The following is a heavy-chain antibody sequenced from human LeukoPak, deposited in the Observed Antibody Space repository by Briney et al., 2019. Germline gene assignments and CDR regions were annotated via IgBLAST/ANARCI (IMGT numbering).Heavy chain of an antibody. CDR2: ISGRSSHV. Sequence: KAGESLKISCSASGFSFSDYDMNWVRQAPGKGLEWVSAISGRSSHVYYGESVKGRFTISRDNAKNSLYLQLDSLGVEDTAVYYCGRAFPPLRTSSAGDLWVQVTLVTVSS. V-gene: IGHV3-21*01. D-gene: IGHD3-16*01. CDR1: GFSFSDYD. CDR3: GRAFPPLRTSSAGDL. J-gene: IGHJ1*01.